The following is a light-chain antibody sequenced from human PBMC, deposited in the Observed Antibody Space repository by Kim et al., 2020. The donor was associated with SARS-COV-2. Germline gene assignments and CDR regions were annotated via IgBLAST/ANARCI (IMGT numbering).Light chain of an antibody. CDR2: DVT. Sequence: QSALTQPASVSGSPGQSITISCTGTSSDVGGYNYVSLYQQYPGKAPKLMLYDVTKRPSGVSNRFSGSKSGNTASLTISGLQAEDEADYYCSSYRSSGYVFGTGTKVTVL. CDR1: SSDVGGYNY. CDR3: SSYRSSGYV. V-gene: IGLV2-14*03. J-gene: IGLJ1*01.